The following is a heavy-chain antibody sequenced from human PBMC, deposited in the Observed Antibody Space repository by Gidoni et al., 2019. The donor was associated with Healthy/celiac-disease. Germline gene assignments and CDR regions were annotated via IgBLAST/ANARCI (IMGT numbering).Heavy chain of an antibody. V-gene: IGHV4-59*01. CDR3: ARVRRGSSGKYCFDY. J-gene: IGHJ4*02. CDR2: IYYSGST. CDR1: GGSISSYY. Sequence: QVQLQESGPGLVKPSETLSLTCTVPGGSISSYYWSWIRQPPGKGLEWIGYIYYSGSTNYNPSLKSRVTISVDTSKNQFSLKLSSVTAADTAVYYCARVRRGSSGKYCFDYWGQGTLVTVSS. D-gene: IGHD6-19*01.